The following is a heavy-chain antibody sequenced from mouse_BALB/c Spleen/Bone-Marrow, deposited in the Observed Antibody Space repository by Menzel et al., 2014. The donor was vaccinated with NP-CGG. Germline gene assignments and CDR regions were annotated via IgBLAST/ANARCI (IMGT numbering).Heavy chain of an antibody. D-gene: IGHD1-2*01. V-gene: IGHV1-74*01. CDR1: GYSISSYW. J-gene: IGHJ3*01. Sequence: QVQLQQSGPQLVRPGASVKIPCKASGYSISSYWMHWVKQRPGQGLEWIGMIDPSDSETRLNQKFKDKATLTVDKSSSTAYMQLNSPTSEDSAVYYCAPHYYGYAWFAYWGQGTLVTVSA. CDR2: IDPSDSET. CDR3: APHYYGYAWFAY.